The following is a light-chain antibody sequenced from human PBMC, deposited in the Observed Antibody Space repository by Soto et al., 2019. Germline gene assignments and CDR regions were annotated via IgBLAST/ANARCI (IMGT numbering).Light chain of an antibody. V-gene: IGKV1-8*01. CDR3: QQYYSYPLT. CDR2: AAS. CDR1: QGISSY. Sequence: AIRMTQSPSSFSASTGDRVTITCRARQGISSYLAWYQQKPGKAPKLLIYAASTLQSGVPSRFSGSGSGTDFTLTISCLQSEDFATYDCQQYYSYPLTCGGGTKVDIK. J-gene: IGKJ4*01.